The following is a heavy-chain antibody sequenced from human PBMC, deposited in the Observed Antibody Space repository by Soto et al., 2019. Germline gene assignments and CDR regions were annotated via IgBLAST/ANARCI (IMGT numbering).Heavy chain of an antibody. CDR1: GGSFIGYY. V-gene: IGHV4-34*01. J-gene: IGHJ5*02. CDR2: INHSGST. Sequence: LSLTCAVYGGSFIGYYWSWIRQPPGKGLEWIGEINHSGSTNYNPSLKSRVTISVDTSKNQFSLKLSSVTAADTAVYYCARAPNYDYVWGSYRTGWFDPWGQGTLVTVSS. CDR3: ARAPNYDYVWGSYRTGWFDP. D-gene: IGHD3-16*02.